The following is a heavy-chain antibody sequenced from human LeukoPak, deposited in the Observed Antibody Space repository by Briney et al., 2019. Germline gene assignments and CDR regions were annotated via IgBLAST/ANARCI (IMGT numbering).Heavy chain of an antibody. V-gene: IGHV3-23*01. J-gene: IGHJ5*02. D-gene: IGHD6-19*01. CDR2: ISGSGGST. CDR3: AKKAAVAGNGFDP. CDR1: GFTFSSYA. Sequence: GGSLRLSCAVSGFTFSSYAMNWARQAPGKGLEWVSAISGSGGSTYYADSVKGRFTISRDNSKKTLYLQMNSLRAEDTAVYYCAKKAAVAGNGFDPWGQGTLVTVSS.